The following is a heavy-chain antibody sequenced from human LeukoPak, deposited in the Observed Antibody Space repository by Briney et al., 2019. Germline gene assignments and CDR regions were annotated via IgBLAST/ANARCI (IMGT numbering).Heavy chain of an antibody. J-gene: IGHJ4*02. D-gene: IGHD7-27*01. CDR1: GFTVSSNY. CDR2: ISSSGNTI. Sequence: PGGSLRLSCAASGFTVSSNYMSWGRQAPGKGLEWVSYISSSGNTIYYADSVKGRFTISRDNAKNSLYLQMNSLRAEDTAVYYCARIHKLGILAHFDYWGRGTLVTVSS. CDR3: ARIHKLGILAHFDY. V-gene: IGHV3-11*04.